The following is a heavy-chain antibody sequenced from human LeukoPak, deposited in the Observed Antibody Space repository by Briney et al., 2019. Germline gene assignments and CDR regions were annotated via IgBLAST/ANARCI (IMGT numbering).Heavy chain of an antibody. V-gene: IGHV4-61*01. CDR2: IYYSGYT. Sequence: SETLSLTCTVSGGSVSSGTHYWNWIRQSPGKGLEWIGNIYYSGYTDYNPSLESRVTISLDTSQSKIQFSLRLSSVTAADTAVYYCATTPLFPHMGVSRVDFWGQGTLVTVSS. J-gene: IGHJ4*02. CDR3: ATTPLFPHMGVSRVDF. CDR1: GGSVSSGTHY. D-gene: IGHD2-15*01.